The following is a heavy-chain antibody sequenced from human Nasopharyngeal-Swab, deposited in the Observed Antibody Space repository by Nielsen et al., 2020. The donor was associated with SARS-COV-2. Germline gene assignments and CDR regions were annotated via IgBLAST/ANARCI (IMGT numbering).Heavy chain of an antibody. CDR1: GFTFSDYY. V-gene: IGHV3-11*04. D-gene: IGHD3-10*01. J-gene: IGHJ4*02. CDR3: ARPMVRGVIANYFDY. CDR2: ISSSGSTI. Sequence: GGSLRLSCAASGFTFSDYYMSWIRQASGKGLEWVSYISSSGSTIYYADSVKGRFTISRDNSKNTLYLQMNSLRAEDTAVYYCARPMVRGVIANYFDYWGQGTLVTVSS.